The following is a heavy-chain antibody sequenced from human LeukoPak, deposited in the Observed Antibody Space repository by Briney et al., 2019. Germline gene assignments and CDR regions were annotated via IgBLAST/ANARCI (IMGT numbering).Heavy chain of an antibody. CDR3: ARGGLNALEAFDI. CDR1: GFSFSSYW. J-gene: IGHJ3*02. CDR2: INGDGSST. V-gene: IGHV3-74*01. Sequence: GGSLRLSCAASGFSFSSYWMHWVRQAPGKGLVWVSRINGDGSSTGYTDSVKGRLTISRDNAKNTLYLQMNSLRAEDTAVYYCARGGLNALEAFDIWGQGTLVSVCS. D-gene: IGHD1-1*01.